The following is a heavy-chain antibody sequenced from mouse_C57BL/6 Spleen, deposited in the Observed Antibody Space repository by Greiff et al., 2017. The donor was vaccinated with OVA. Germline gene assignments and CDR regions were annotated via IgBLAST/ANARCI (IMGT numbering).Heavy chain of an antibody. Sequence: LQESGPELVKPGASVKISCKASGYSFTDYNMNWVKQSNGKSLEWIGVINPNYGTTSYNQKFKGKATLTVDQSSSTAYMQLNSLTSEDSAVYYWARGGGKTAQATLAYWGQGTLGTVSA. CDR3: ARGGGKTAQATLAY. D-gene: IGHD3-2*02. V-gene: IGHV1-39*01. CDR1: GYSFTDYN. CDR2: INPNYGTT. J-gene: IGHJ3*01.